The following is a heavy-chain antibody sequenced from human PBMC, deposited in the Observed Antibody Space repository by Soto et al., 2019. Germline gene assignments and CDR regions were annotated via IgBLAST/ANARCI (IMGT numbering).Heavy chain of an antibody. CDR1: GGSISSGGYY. CDR2: IYYSGST. Sequence: SETLSLTCTVSGGSISSGGYYWSWIRQHPGKGLEWIGYIYYSGSTYYNPSLKSRVTISVDTSKNQFSLKLSSVTAADTAVYYCATASGYCSSTSCYVGSDFDYWGQGTLATVSS. CDR3: ATASGYCSSTSCYVGSDFDY. J-gene: IGHJ4*02. V-gene: IGHV4-31*03. D-gene: IGHD2-2*01.